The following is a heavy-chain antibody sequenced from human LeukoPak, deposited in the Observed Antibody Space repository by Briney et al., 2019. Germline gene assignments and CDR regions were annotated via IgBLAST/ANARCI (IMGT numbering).Heavy chain of an antibody. CDR3: ARVYDSSGYYHFDY. V-gene: IGHV4-30-2*01. CDR2: IYHSGST. CDR1: GVSISSGGYS. J-gene: IGHJ4*02. Sequence: SETLSLTRAVSGVSISSGGYSWSWIRQPPGKGLEWIGYIYHSGSTYYNPSLKSRVTISVDRSKNQFSLKLSSVTAADTAVYYCARVYDSSGYYHFDYWGQGTLVTVSS. D-gene: IGHD3-22*01.